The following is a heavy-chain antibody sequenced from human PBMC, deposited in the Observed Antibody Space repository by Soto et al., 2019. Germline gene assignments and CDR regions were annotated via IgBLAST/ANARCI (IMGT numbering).Heavy chain of an antibody. Sequence: EVQLVESGGGLVQPGGSLRLSCAASGFTVSSNYMSWVRQAPGKGLEWVSVIYSGGSTYYADSVKGRFTISRDNSKDTLDLQMNSLRAEDTAVYYCAREYSYGYYYYYAMDVWGQGTRVTVSS. J-gene: IGHJ6*02. CDR3: AREYSYGYYYYYAMDV. CDR1: GFTVSSNY. CDR2: IYSGGST. D-gene: IGHD5-18*01. V-gene: IGHV3-66*01.